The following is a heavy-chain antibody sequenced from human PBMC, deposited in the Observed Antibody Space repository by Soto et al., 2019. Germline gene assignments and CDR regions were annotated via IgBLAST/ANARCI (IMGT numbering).Heavy chain of an antibody. J-gene: IGHJ4*02. Sequence: QVQLQESGPGLVKPSETLSLTCTVSGGSISSYYWNWIRQPPGKGLEWIGNIDYSGSTNYNPSLQSRVAMSVDTSKNQLSLKLSAVTAADTAVYYCARRGGGYNLNFDYWGQGTLVTVSS. D-gene: IGHD5-12*01. CDR1: GGSISSYY. V-gene: IGHV4-59*08. CDR3: ARRGGGYNLNFDY. CDR2: IDYSGST.